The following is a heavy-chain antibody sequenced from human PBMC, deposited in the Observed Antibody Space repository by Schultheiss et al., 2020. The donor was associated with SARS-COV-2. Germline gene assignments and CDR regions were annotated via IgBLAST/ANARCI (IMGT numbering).Heavy chain of an antibody. Sequence: ETLSLTCTVSGGSISRSGYYWGWIRQPPGKGLEWIGSMFYTDNTYYNPPLKSRVTISADTSKNQFSLKLSSVTATDTAVYYCVSTSDIVVAVATTWGQGTLVTVSS. J-gene: IGHJ1*01. D-gene: IGHD2-15*01. V-gene: IGHV4-39*01. CDR3: VSTSDIVVAVATT. CDR2: MFYTDNT. CDR1: GGSISRSGYY.